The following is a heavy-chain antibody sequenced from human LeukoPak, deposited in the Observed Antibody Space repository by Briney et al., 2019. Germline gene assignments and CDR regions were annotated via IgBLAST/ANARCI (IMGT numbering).Heavy chain of an antibody. CDR2: ISAYNGNT. V-gene: IGHV1-18*01. J-gene: IGHJ6*02. CDR1: VCTLTSYG. D-gene: IGHD3-10*01. Sequence: ASVKVSCKPSVCTLTSYGISWVRQAPAKGLEWMGWISAYNGNTNYPQKLQGRVTMTTDTSTSTAYMELRSLRSDDTAVYYCARGAATGYYYYGMDVWGQGTTVTVSS. CDR3: ARGAATGYYYYGMDV.